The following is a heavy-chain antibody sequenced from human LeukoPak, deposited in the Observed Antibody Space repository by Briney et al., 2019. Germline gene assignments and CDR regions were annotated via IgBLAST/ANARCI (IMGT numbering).Heavy chain of an antibody. CDR3: ARERVSWFDP. D-gene: IGHD3-22*01. Sequence: SVKVSCKASGGTFSSYAISWVRQAPGQGLEWMGGIIPIFGTANYAQEFQGRVTITADESTSTAYMELSSLRSEDTAVYYCARERVSWFDPWGQGTLVTVSS. V-gene: IGHV1-69*13. CDR2: IIPIFGTA. CDR1: GGTFSSYA. J-gene: IGHJ5*02.